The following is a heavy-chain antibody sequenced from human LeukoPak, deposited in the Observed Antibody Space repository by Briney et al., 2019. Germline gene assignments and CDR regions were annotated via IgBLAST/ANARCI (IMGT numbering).Heavy chain of an antibody. Sequence: GASVKVSCKASGGTFSSYAISWVRQAPGQGLEWMGGIIPIFGTANYAQKFQGRVTITADESTSTAYMELSSLRSEDTAVYYCARVVLHSSGYYPLLDWFDPWGQGTLVTVSS. J-gene: IGHJ5*02. CDR3: ARVVLHSSGYYPLLDWFDP. CDR1: GGTFSSYA. V-gene: IGHV1-69*13. D-gene: IGHD3-22*01. CDR2: IIPIFGTA.